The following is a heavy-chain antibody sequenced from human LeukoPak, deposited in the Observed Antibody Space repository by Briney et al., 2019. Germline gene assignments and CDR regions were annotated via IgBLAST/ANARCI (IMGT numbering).Heavy chain of an antibody. CDR1: GGSISSSSYY. CDR3: ATNTAYYFPADY. D-gene: IGHD1-26*01. J-gene: IGHJ4*02. CDR2: IYYSGST. V-gene: IGHV4-39*01. Sequence: PSETLSLTCTVSGGSISSSSYYWGWIRQPPGKGLEWIGSIYYSGSTYYNPSLKSRVTISVDTSKNQFSLKLSSVTAADTAVYYCATNTAYYFPADYWGQGTLVTVSS.